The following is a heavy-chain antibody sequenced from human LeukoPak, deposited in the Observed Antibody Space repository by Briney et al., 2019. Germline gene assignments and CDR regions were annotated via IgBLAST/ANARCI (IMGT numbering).Heavy chain of an antibody. CDR1: GDSVSSNSAA. J-gene: IGHJ6*03. D-gene: IGHD5-18*01. CDR2: KYYRSKWYN. V-gene: IGHV6-1*01. Sequence: SQTLSLTCAISGDSVSSNSAAWHWIRQSPSRGLEWLGRKYYRSKWYNDYAVSVKSRITINPDTSKNQFSLQLNSVTPEDTAVYYCARGYSYGYPYYYYYMDVWGKGTTVTVSS. CDR3: ARGYSYGYPYYYYYMDV.